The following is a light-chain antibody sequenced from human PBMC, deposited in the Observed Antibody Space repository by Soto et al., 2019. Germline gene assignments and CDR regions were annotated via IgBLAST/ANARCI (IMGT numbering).Light chain of an antibody. J-gene: IGLJ2*01. Sequence: QSVLAQPPSASGTPGQRVTISCSGSTSNVGSNLASWYQQLPGSAPKLLIYNDYERPSGVPDRFPGSKSGTSASLGISGLRSEDEADYFCAVWDDSLSGVVFGGGTKLTVL. CDR3: AVWDDSLSGVV. CDR2: NDY. V-gene: IGLV1-47*02. CDR1: TSNVGSNL.